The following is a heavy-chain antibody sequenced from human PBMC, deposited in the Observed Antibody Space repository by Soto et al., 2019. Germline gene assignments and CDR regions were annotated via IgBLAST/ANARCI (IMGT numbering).Heavy chain of an antibody. CDR2: VWFDGSSK. Sequence: QEQLVDSGGDVVQPGRSLRLSCVASGFAFRNHAMHWVRQAPGEGLEWVAVVWFDGSSKFYADSVKGRFSISRDNSSDIEFVKMTRQIEEDSATYYCTGDGVDTTIVPRVLFIDYWGQGTRVTVSS. D-gene: IGHD5-18*01. CDR1: GFAFRNHA. CDR3: TGDGVDTTIVPRVLFIDY. V-gene: IGHV3-33*01. J-gene: IGHJ4*02.